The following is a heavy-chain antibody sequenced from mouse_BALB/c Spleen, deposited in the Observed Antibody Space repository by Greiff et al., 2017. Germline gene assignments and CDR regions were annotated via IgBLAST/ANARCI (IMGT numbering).Heavy chain of an antibody. V-gene: IGHV14-4*02. Sequence: EVQLQQSGAELVRSGASVKLSCTASGFNFKDYYMHWVKQRPEQGLEWIGWIDPENGDTEYAPKFQGKATMTADTSSNTAYLQLSSLTSEDTAVYYCNAWTDAKDYWGQGTTLTVSS. CDR2: IDPENGDT. J-gene: IGHJ2*01. CDR1: GFNFKDYY. CDR3: NAWTDAKDY.